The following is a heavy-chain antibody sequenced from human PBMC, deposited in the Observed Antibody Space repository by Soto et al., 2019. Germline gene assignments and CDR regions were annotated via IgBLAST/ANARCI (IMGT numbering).Heavy chain of an antibody. CDR2: INPNSGGT. V-gene: IGHV1-2*02. J-gene: IGHJ6*02. CDR3: AGALGGRTDYYESSDYYYYGMDV. CDR1: GYTFTGYY. D-gene: IGHD3-22*01. Sequence: ASLKGSCKASGYTFTGYYMHWVRQAPGQWLEWMGWINPNSGGTNYAQKFQGRVTMTRDTSISTAYMELSRLRSDDTAVYYCAGALGGRTDYYESSDYYYYGMDVWGQGTTVTVSS.